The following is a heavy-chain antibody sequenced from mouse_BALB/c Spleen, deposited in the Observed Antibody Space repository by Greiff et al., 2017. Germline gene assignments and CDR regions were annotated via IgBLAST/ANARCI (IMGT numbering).Heavy chain of an antibody. CDR3: ARHYRYENAMDY. V-gene: IGHV5-6-3*01. D-gene: IGHD2-12*01. CDR2: INSNGGST. Sequence: EVQLVASGGGLVQPGGSLKLSCAASGFTFSSYGMSWVRQTPDKRLELVGTINSNGGSTYYPDSVKGRFTISRDNAKNTLYLRMSSLKSGATAVYYCARHYRYENAMDYRGQGTSVTVSS. CDR1: GFTFSSYG. J-gene: IGHJ4*01.